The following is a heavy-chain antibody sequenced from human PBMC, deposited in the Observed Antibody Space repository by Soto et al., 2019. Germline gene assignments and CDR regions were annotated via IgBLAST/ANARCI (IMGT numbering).Heavy chain of an antibody. D-gene: IGHD3-10*01. Sequence: TLSLTCTVSGGSISSGGYYWSWIRQHPGKGLEWIGYIYYSGSTYYNPSLKSRVTISVDTSKNQFSLKLSSVTAADTAVYYCARLISGGSGNKSYYYFDYWGQGTLVTVSS. J-gene: IGHJ4*02. CDR2: IYYSGST. CDR3: ARLISGGSGNKSYYYFDY. CDR1: GGSISSGGYY. V-gene: IGHV4-31*03.